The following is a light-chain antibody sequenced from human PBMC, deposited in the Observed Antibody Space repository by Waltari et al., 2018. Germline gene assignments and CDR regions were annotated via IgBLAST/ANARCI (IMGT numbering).Light chain of an antibody. CDR1: SLRSYY. J-gene: IGLJ2*01. CDR3: NSRDSSGNHVV. CDR2: GKN. V-gene: IGLV3-19*01. Sequence: SSELTQDPAVSVALGQTVRITCQGDSLRSYYASWYQQKPGQAPVLVIYGKNNRPSGIPDLFSGSSSGNTASLTITGAQAEYEADYYCNSRDSSGNHVVFGGGTKLTVL.